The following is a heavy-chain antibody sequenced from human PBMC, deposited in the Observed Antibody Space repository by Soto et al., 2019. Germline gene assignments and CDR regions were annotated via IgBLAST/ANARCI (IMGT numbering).Heavy chain of an antibody. Sequence: GGSQRLSSTASGFNFGNAWMSWVRQAPGKGLEWVGRIKSKTDGGTTDYAAPVKGRFTISRDDSKNTLYLQMNSLKTEDTAVYYCTTDPGDNWNLGYFQHWGQGTLVTVSS. D-gene: IGHD1-20*01. CDR2: IKSKTDGGTT. CDR1: GFNFGNAW. J-gene: IGHJ1*01. V-gene: IGHV3-15*01. CDR3: TTDPGDNWNLGYFQH.